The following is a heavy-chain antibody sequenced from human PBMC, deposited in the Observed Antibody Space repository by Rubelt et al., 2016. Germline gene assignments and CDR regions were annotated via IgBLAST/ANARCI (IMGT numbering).Heavy chain of an antibody. Sequence: SLKSRVTISVDTSKYQFSLQLNSVTPEDTAVYYCARGDLRRDFDYWGQGTLVTVSS. CDR3: ARGDLRRDFDY. J-gene: IGHJ4*02. D-gene: IGHD4-17*01. V-gene: IGHV4-34*13.